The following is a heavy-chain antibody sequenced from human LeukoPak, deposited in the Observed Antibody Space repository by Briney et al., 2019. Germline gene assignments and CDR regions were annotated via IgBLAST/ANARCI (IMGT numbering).Heavy chain of an antibody. V-gene: IGHV1-18*01. CDR2: ISAHNGNT. J-gene: IGHJ3*02. CDR1: GYTFTNYG. CDR3: ARGRYCSGGSCYSGAFDN. D-gene: IGHD2-15*01. Sequence: ASVKVSCKASGYTFTNYGISWVRQAPGQGLEWMGWISAHNGNTDYAQKVQGRVTMTTDTSTSTAYMELRSLRSDDTAVYYCARGRYCSGGSCYSGAFDNWGEGKMVSASS.